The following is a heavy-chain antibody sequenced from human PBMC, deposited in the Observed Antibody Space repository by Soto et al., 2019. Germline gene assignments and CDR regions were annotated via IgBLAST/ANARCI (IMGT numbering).Heavy chain of an antibody. J-gene: IGHJ6*02. Sequence: SETLSLTCAVSGYSITSGYYLVWIRQPPGKVLEWIGSIYHSGSTYYNPSLKRRVTISVDTSKNQFSLKLSPVTAADTAVYYCARDLRVDSSSKGHYYYYGMDVWGQGTTVTVSS. CDR2: IYHSGST. D-gene: IGHD6-6*01. CDR3: ARDLRVDSSSKGHYYYYGMDV. V-gene: IGHV4-38-2*02. CDR1: GYSITSGYY.